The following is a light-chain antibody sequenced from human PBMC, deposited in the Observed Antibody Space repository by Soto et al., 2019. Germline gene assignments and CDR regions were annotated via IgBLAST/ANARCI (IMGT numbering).Light chain of an antibody. J-gene: IGLJ2*01. V-gene: IGLV1-40*01. CDR1: SSNIGAGYD. Sequence: QSVLTQPPSVSGAPGQRVTISCTGSSSNIGAGYDVHWYQQLPGTAPKPLIYGNSNRPSGVPDRFSGSKSGTSASLAITGLQAEDEADYYCQSYHSRLSASVFGGGTKLTVL. CDR3: QSYHSRLSASV. CDR2: GNS.